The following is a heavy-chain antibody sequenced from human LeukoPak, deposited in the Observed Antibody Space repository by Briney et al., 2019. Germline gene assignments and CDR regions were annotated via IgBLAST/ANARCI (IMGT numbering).Heavy chain of an antibody. CDR1: GFTFSSYE. Sequence: GGSLRLSCAASGFTFSSYEMNWVRQAPGKGLEWVSYIISGGSPIYYADSVKGRFTISRDNAKNSLFLQMNSLRAEDTAVYYCARENLNGLDVWGQGTTVTVSS. J-gene: IGHJ6*02. CDR3: ARENLNGLDV. V-gene: IGHV3-48*03. CDR2: IISGGSPI.